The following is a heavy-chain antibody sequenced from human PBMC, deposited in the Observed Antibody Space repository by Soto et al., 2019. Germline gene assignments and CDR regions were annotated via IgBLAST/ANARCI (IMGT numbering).Heavy chain of an antibody. CDR3: VTGRYGSAMH. J-gene: IGHJ4*02. D-gene: IGHD3-10*01. Sequence: EVRLVESGGGLVQPGGSLRLSCAAFGFTVSSNYMNWVRLAPGKGLEWVSLVYSGGATHYAASVKGLFTISTHSSQNTLFLQMNSQRTEDTAKYFCVTGRYGSAMHWGQGKKVTVSS. CDR2: VYSGGAT. CDR1: GFTVSSNY. V-gene: IGHV3-53*04.